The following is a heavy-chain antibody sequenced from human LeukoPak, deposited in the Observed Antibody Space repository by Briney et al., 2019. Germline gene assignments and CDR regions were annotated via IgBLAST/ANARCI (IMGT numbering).Heavy chain of an antibody. CDR3: TRDPRHFDS. CDR1: GFTFSRFW. CDR2: INQDESEK. V-gene: IGHV3-7*01. J-gene: IGHJ5*01. D-gene: IGHD6-6*01. Sequence: GGSLRLSCAASGFTFSRFWMSWVRQAPGKGPEWLANINQDESEKYYMGSVKGRFTISRDNAKNSLYLQMSSLRVEDTAVYYCTRDPRHFDSCGQGTLVTVSS.